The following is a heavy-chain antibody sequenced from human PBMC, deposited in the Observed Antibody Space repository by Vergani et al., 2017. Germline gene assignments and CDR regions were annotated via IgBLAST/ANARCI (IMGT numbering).Heavy chain of an antibody. J-gene: IGHJ4*02. CDR2: IYTSGST. CDR1: GGSISSGSYY. CDR3: ARGKTGYSSGWEDFDY. V-gene: IGHV4-61*02. Sequence: QVQLQESGPGLVKPSQTLSLTCTVSGGSISSGSYYWSWIRQPAGKGLEWIGRIYTSGSTNYNPSLKSRVTISVDTSKNQFSLKLSSVTAADTAVDYWARGKTGYSSGWEDFDYGGQGTLVTVSS. D-gene: IGHD6-19*01.